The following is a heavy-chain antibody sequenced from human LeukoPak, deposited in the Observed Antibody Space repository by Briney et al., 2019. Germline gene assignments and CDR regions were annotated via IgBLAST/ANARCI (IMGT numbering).Heavy chain of an antibody. J-gene: IGHJ3*01. CDR3: ARAMTVVVNRYDAFDV. Sequence: GESLKISCQASGYRFTSHWIAWVRQLPGKGPEWMGVIWPGDSDTRYSPSFRGHVTISADTSINTAYLQWGNLKASDTAFYYCARAMTVVVNRYDAFDVWGRGTKLTVSS. D-gene: IGHD3-22*01. V-gene: IGHV5-51*01. CDR2: IWPGDSDT. CDR1: GYRFTSHW.